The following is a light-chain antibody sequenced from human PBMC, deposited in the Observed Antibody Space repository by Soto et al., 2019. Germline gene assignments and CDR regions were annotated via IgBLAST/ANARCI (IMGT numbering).Light chain of an antibody. CDR2: DAS. V-gene: IGKV3-11*01. Sequence: EIVLTQSPATLSLSPGERATLSCRASQSISGYLAWYQKKPGQAPRLLIHDASSRATDIPGRFSGSGSGTDFTLTISSPEPEDFAVYYCQQRSNWPLTFGGGTRVEIK. CDR1: QSISGY. CDR3: QQRSNWPLT. J-gene: IGKJ4*01.